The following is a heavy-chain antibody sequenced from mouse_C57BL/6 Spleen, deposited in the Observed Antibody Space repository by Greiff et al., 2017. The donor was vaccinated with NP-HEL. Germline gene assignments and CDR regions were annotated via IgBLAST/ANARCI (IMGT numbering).Heavy chain of an antibody. CDR3: AREGPFAY. J-gene: IGHJ3*01. CDR2: IYPGAGDT. V-gene: IGHV1-80*01. CDR1: GYAFRSYW. Sequence: VQLQQSGAELVKPGASVKISCKASGYAFRSYWMNWVKQRPGKGLEWIGQIYPGAGDTNYNGKFKGKATLTADKSSSTAYMQLSSLTSEDSAVYFCAREGPFAYWGQGTLVTVSA. D-gene: IGHD3-3*01.